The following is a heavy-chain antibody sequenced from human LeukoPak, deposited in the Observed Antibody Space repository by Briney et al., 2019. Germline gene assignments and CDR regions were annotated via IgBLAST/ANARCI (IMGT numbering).Heavy chain of an antibody. V-gene: IGHV3-7*01. CDR3: ARGVPYDSWSGPHYSDY. CDR1: RFTLSTYW. J-gene: IGHJ4*02. D-gene: IGHD3-3*01. Sequence: GGSLRLSCAASRFTLSTYWMSWVRQAPGKGLEWVAHIKQDGSQEYYVDSVKGRFTISRDSAKNSLYLRMNSLRAEDTAVYYCARGVPYDSWSGPHYSDYWGQGTLVTVSS. CDR2: IKQDGSQE.